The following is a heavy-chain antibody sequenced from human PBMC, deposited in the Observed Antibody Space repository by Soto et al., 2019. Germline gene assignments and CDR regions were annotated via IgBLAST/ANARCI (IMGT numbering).Heavy chain of an antibody. CDR2: INPNSGGT. Sequence: ASVKVSCKASGYTFTGYYMHWVRQAPGQGLEWMGWINPNSGGTNYAQKFQGRVTMTRDTSISTAYMEPSRLRSDDTAVYYCAREPEDGYLIDYWGQGTLVTVSS. J-gene: IGHJ4*02. D-gene: IGHD5-18*01. CDR1: GYTFTGYY. V-gene: IGHV1-2*02. CDR3: AREPEDGYLIDY.